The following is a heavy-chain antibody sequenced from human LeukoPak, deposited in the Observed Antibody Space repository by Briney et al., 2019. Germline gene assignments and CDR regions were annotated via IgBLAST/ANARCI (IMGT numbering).Heavy chain of an antibody. CDR3: ARDYGGSSPFDY. J-gene: IGHJ4*02. D-gene: IGHD4-23*01. CDR1: EFSVGSNY. V-gene: IGHV3-66*01. Sequence: GGSLRLSCAASEFSVGSNYMTWVRQAPGKGLEWVSLIYSGGSTYYADSVKGRFTISRDNSKNTLYLQMNSLRAEDTAVYYCARDYGGSSPFDYWGQGTLVTVSS. CDR2: IYSGGST.